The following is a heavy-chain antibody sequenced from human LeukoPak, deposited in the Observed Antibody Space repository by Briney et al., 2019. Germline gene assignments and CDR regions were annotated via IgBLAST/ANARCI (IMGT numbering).Heavy chain of an antibody. Sequence: SETLSLTCTVAGGSISGYSWSWIRQPAGKGLEWIGRIYSSGSTNYNPSLKSRVTMSVDTSKNQFSLKLSSVTAADTAVYYCARGRDRLVPGAQFDYWGQGTLVTVSS. D-gene: IGHD2-2*01. CDR2: IYSSGST. CDR3: ARGRDRLVPGAQFDY. V-gene: IGHV4-4*07. J-gene: IGHJ4*02. CDR1: GGSISGYS.